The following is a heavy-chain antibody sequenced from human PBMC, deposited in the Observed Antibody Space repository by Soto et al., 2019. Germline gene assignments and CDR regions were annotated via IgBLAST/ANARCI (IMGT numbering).Heavy chain of an antibody. D-gene: IGHD1-7*01. CDR3: ARGLELRRYYYGMDV. V-gene: IGHV3-30-3*01. CDR2: ISYDGSNK. Sequence: QVQLVESGGGVVQPGRSLRLSCAASGFTFSSYAMHWVRQAPGKGLEWVAVISYDGSNKYYADSVKGRFTISRDNSKNTLYLQMNSLRAEDTAVYYCARGLELRRYYYGMDVWGQGNTVTVSS. J-gene: IGHJ6*02. CDR1: GFTFSSYA.